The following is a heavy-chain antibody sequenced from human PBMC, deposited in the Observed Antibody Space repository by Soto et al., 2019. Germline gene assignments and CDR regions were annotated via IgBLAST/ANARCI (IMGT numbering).Heavy chain of an antibody. V-gene: IGHV2-5*02. J-gene: IGHJ4*02. D-gene: IGHD3-16*01. CDR2: SYWEDYK. Sequence: SGPTLVNPTQTLTLTCTFSGFSLSTSGVGVGWIRQPPGEALEWLGLSYWEDYKHFSPSLESRRTITKDTSKNQVVLTITPMDPVPTPTYYRVHQGGGDRILDYWGQ. CDR3: VHQGGGDRILDY. CDR1: GFSLSTSGVG.